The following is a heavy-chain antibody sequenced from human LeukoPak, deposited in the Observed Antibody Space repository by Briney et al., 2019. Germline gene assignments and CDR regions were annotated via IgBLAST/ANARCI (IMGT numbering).Heavy chain of an antibody. J-gene: IGHJ5*01. V-gene: IGHV1-46*01. CDR3: ARGDGGSSTVTIYWFDS. Sequence: GASVKVSCKASGYTFTSYYMHWVRQAPGQGLEWMGIINPSGGSTSYAQKFQGRVTMTRDTSTSTVYMELSSLRSEDTAVYYCARGDGGSSTVTIYWFDSWGQGTLVTVSS. D-gene: IGHD4-17*01. CDR2: INPSGGST. CDR1: GYTFTSYY.